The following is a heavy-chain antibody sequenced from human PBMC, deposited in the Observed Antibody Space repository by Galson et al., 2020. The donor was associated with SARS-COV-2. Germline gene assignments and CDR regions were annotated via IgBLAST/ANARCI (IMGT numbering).Heavy chain of an antibody. CDR2: INPNSAAT. CDR1: GYTFTDYY. Sequence: GESLKISCKASGYTFTDYYMHWVRQAPGQGLEWMGWINPNSAATKYAQKFQDRVTMTRDTSITTAYMDLTSLRSDDTAVYFCVRGRPTVPSTGQPIFDYWGQGTLVTVSS. D-gene: IGHD2-8*02. J-gene: IGHJ4*02. V-gene: IGHV1-2*02. CDR3: VRGRPTVPSTGQPIFDY.